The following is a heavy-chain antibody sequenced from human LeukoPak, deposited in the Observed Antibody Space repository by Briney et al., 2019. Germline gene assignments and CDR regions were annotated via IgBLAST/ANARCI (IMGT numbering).Heavy chain of an antibody. CDR3: ARKPIVNSAWYYFDF. CDR1: GGSVNSGTWY. D-gene: IGHD3-22*01. J-gene: IGHJ4*02. CDR2: IYYSGSA. Sequence: SETLSLTCTVSGGSVNSGTWYWSWIRQPPGKGLEWIGDIYYSGSAYYNPSLKSRVTMSVDTSKNQFSLKLSSVTAADTAVYYCARKPIVNSAWYYFDFWGQGTLVTVSS. V-gene: IGHV4-39*07.